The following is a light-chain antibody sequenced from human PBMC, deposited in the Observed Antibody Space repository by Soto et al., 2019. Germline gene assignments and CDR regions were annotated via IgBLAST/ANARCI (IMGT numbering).Light chain of an antibody. J-gene: IGLJ1*01. CDR2: EVS. Sequence: QSVLTQPASVSGSPGQSITISCTGTSSDVGDYNYVSWYQQHPDKAPKLMIYEVSNRPSGVSNRFSGSKSGNTASLTISGLQAEDEDDYYCSSYTSSNTYVFGTGTKLTVL. CDR1: SSDVGDYNY. V-gene: IGLV2-14*01. CDR3: SSYTSSNTYV.